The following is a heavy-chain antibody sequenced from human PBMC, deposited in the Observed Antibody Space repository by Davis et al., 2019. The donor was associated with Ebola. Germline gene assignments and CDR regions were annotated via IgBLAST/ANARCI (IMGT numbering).Heavy chain of an antibody. Sequence: PSETLSLTCVVSSGSINSHHWWTWVRQPPGKGLEWIGEINQSGGTNYNPSLRSRVTISVDKSKNQFSLRLASVTAADTAVYFCARRPIWTGDLPFYYGMGVWGQGTTVTVSS. CDR3: ARRPIWTGDLPFYYGMGV. D-gene: IGHD3/OR15-3a*01. J-gene: IGHJ6*02. CDR1: SGSINSHHW. CDR2: INQSGGT. V-gene: IGHV4-4*02.